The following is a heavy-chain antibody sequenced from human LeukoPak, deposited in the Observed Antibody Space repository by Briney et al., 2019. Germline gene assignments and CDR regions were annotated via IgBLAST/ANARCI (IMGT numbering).Heavy chain of an antibody. D-gene: IGHD5-18*01. CDR2: IYYSGST. J-gene: IGHJ5*02. V-gene: IGHV4-59*01. Sequence: SETLSLTCTVSGGSISSYYWSWLRQPPGKGLEWIGYIYYSGSTNHNPSLKSRVTISVDTSKNQFSLKLSSVTAADTAVYYCARATAMVQWGFDPWGQGTLVTVSS. CDR3: ARATAMVQWGFDP. CDR1: GGSISSYY.